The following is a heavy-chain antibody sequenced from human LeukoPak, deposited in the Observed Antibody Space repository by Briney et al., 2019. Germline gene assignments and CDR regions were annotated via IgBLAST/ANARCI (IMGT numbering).Heavy chain of an antibody. CDR1: GFTFSSYW. CDR3: ARDIPTVTTSFDY. V-gene: IGHV3-74*03. CDR2: INRDGSTT. J-gene: IGHJ4*02. Sequence: PGGSLRLSCAVSGFTFSSYWMHWVRQAPGKGLVWVSRINRDGSTTTYADSVKGRFTVSRDNAKNTLNLQMNSLRAEDTAVYYCARDIPTVTTSFDYWGQGTLVTVSS. D-gene: IGHD4-17*01.